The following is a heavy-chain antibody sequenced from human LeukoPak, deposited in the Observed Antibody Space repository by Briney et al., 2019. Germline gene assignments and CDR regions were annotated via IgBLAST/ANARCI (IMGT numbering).Heavy chain of an antibody. V-gene: IGHV4-59*12. CDR3: ARAPGSSGGWFDP. J-gene: IGHJ5*02. CDR2: IYYSGST. CDR1: GGSISSYY. D-gene: IGHD6-19*01. Sequence: SETLSLTCTVSGGSISSYYWSWIRQPPGKGLEWIGYIYYSGSTNYNPSLKSRVTISVDTSKNQFSLKLSSVTAADTAVYHCARAPGSSGGWFDPWGQGTLVTVSS.